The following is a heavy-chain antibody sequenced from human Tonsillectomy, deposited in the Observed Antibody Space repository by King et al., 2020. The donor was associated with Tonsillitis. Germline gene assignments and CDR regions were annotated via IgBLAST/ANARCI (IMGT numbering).Heavy chain of an antibody. CDR2: IYYSGGT. V-gene: IGHV4-31*03. D-gene: IGHD2-2*01. CDR3: ASYHCSGTTCYWGY. J-gene: IGHJ4*02. CDR1: GGSISSGGYC. Sequence: QLQESGPGLVKPSQTLSLTCSVSGGSISSGGYCWSWIRQHPGKGLECIVYIYYSGGTYYNPSLKSRVTMSVDTSKNQFSLSLTSVTAADTAVYFCASYHCSGTTCYWGYWGQGTLVTVSS.